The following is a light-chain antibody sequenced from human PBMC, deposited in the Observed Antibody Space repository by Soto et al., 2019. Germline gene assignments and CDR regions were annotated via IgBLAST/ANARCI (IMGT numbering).Light chain of an antibody. J-gene: IGLJ1*01. V-gene: IGLV2-14*03. Sequence: QSALTQPASVSGSPGQSITISCTGTSSDVGGYNYVSWYQHHPGKAPKLMIFDVSNRPSGVSNRFSGSKSGNTASLTISGLQAEDEADYYCSSYTASSTYVFGTGTKFTVL. CDR3: SSYTASSTYV. CDR1: SSDVGGYNY. CDR2: DVS.